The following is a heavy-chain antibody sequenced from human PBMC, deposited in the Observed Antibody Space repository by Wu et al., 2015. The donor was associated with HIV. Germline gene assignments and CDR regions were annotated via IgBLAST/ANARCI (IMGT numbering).Heavy chain of an antibody. CDR1: GYSFITYG. Sequence: QVQLVQSGAEVKKPGASVKVSCKASGYSFITYGITWVRQAPGRRALSGWEWISGDNVNRNYAQKLQGRVTLTTDTSTSTAYMEVRSLRPDDTAVYYCARATRLGQTSYSGSFRAAFDSWGQGTLVTVSS. J-gene: IGHJ4*02. V-gene: IGHV1-18*01. CDR3: ARATRLGQTSYSGSFRAAFDS. D-gene: IGHD1-26*01. CDR2: ISGDNVNR.